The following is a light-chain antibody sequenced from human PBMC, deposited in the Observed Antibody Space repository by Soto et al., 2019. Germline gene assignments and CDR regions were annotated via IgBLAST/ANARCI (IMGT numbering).Light chain of an antibody. V-gene: IGKV1-33*01. CDR2: DAS. CDR3: QQYDNLPYT. J-gene: IGKJ2*01. CDR1: QDISNY. Sequence: DIQMTQSPSSLSASVGDRVTITCQASQDISNYLNWYQQKPGKAPKLLIYDASNLETRVPSRFSRSRSATDFTFTISTLQTEDIATDYCQQYDNLPYTFGQGAKLDSK.